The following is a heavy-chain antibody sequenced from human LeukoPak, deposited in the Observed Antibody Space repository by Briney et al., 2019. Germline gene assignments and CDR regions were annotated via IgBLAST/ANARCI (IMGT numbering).Heavy chain of an antibody. CDR3: ARDLDYYGSGSYYNAHSPFDY. D-gene: IGHD3-10*01. V-gene: IGHV3-33*01. CDR1: GFTFSSYG. J-gene: IGHJ4*02. CDR2: IWYDGSNK. Sequence: PGGSLHLSCAASGFTFSSYGMHWVRRAPGKGLEWVAVIWYDGSNKYYADSVKGRFTISRDNSKNTLYLQMNSLRAEDTAVYYCARDLDYYGSGSYYNAHSPFDYWGQGTLVTVSS.